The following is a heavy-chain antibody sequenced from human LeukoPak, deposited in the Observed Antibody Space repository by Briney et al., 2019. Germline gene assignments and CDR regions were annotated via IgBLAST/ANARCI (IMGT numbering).Heavy chain of an antibody. D-gene: IGHD5-24*01. CDR2: IYISGGT. J-gene: IGHJ4*02. V-gene: IGHV4-4*07. CDR1: GGSISTYY. CDR3: ARGEGEMATIGPFDY. Sequence: PSETLSLTCTVSGGSISTYYWTWIRQPAGKGLEWIGRIYISGGTDYNPSLKSRVTISVDTSKNQFSLKLSSVTAADTAVYYCARGEGEMATIGPFDYWGQGTLVTVSS.